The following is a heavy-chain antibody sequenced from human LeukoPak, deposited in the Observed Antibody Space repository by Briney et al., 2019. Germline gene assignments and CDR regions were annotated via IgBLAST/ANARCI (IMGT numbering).Heavy chain of an antibody. D-gene: IGHD6-13*01. V-gene: IGHV3-30*18. CDR1: GFTFSSCG. J-gene: IGHJ4*02. CDR2: TSYDEINK. CDR3: AKDRGSSWYFDY. Sequence: GGSPRLSCAGSGFTFSSCGMHWVRQAPGKGLEWVAFTSYDEINKYYADSVKGRFTISRDNSKNTLYLQMNSLRAEDTAVYYCAKDRGSSWYFDYWGQGTLVTVSS.